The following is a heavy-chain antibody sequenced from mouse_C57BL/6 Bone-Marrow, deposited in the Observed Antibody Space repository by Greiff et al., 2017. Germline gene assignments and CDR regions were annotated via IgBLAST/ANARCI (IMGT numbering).Heavy chain of an antibody. CDR1: GYTFTDYN. CDR3: AREGGAY. V-gene: IGHV1-18*01. J-gene: IGHJ3*01. CDR2: INPNNGGT. Sequence: EVQGVESGPELVKPGASVKIPCKASGYTFTDYNMDWVKQSHGKSLEWIGDINPNNGGTIYNQKFKGKATLTVDKSSSTAYMELRSLTSEDTAVSYCAREGGAYWGQGTLVTVSA.